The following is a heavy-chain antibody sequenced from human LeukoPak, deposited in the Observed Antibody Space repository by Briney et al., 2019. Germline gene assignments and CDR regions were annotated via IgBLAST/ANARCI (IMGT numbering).Heavy chain of an antibody. Sequence: PSETLSLTCTVSGGSISSYFGSWIRQPAGKGLEWIGRIYASGSTNYNPSLRSRITMSVDTSKNQFSLKLRSVTAADTAVYYCAREGSSKNYYYYGMDVWGQGTTVTVSS. V-gene: IGHV4-4*07. CDR2: IYASGST. D-gene: IGHD6-13*01. CDR3: AREGSSKNYYYYGMDV. J-gene: IGHJ6*02. CDR1: GGSISSYF.